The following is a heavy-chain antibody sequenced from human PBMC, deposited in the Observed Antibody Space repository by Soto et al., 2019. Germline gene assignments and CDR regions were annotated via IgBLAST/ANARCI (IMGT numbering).Heavy chain of an antibody. D-gene: IGHD2-2*03. CDR1: GGSISSSNW. Sequence: QVQLQESGPGLVKPSGTLSLTCDVSGGSISSSNWWSWVRQPPGKGPEWIGEIYHSGSTNYNPSLKSRVAIPVDRSKNQFSLELTSVTAADTAVYYCARDGYCSSATCYDAFDIWGQGTMVTVSS. CDR2: IYHSGST. J-gene: IGHJ3*02. CDR3: ARDGYCSSATCYDAFDI. V-gene: IGHV4-4*02.